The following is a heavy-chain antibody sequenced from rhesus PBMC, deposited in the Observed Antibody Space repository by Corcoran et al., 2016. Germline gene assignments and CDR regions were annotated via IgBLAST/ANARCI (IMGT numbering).Heavy chain of an antibody. CDR1: GYPFTSYY. J-gene: IGHJ4*01. D-gene: IGHD5-24*01. CDR2: INPSNGNA. V-gene: IGHV1-200*01. CDR3: ARGDIVGTVLSGY. Sequence: QVQLVQSGAEVKKPGTSVKLSCKASGYPFTSYYINWVRQAPGQIIEWMGWINPSNGNASDAQKFQGRGTMTRDTATSTAYMELNSLRSEDTAVYYCARGDIVGTVLSGYWGQGVLVTVSS.